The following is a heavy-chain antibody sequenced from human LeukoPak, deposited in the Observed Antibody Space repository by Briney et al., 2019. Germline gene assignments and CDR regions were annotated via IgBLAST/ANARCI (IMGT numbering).Heavy chain of an antibody. Sequence: GGSLPLFRTASGFIHRSLLMNWAPQAPGKGLEWVSYISSSGSTIYYADSVKGRFTISRDNAKNSLYLQMNSLRAEDTAVYYCARGKLELRGYYFDYWGQGTLVTVSS. J-gene: IGHJ4*02. CDR3: ARGKLELRGYYFDY. D-gene: IGHD1-7*01. CDR1: GFIHRSLL. V-gene: IGHV3-48*03. CDR2: ISSSGSTI.